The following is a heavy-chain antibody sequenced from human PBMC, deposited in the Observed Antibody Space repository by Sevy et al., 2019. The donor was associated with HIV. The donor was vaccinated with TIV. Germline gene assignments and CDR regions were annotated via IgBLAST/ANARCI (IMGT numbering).Heavy chain of an antibody. J-gene: IGHJ4*02. CDR3: ASDTPLNLYSRSWYSGGDFDY. V-gene: IGHV1-18*01. Sequence: ASVNVSCKASGYTFTSYGISWVRQAPGQGLEWMGWISAYNGNTNYAQKLQGRVTMTTDTSTSTAYMELRSLRSDDTAVYYCASDTPLNLYSRSWYSGGDFDYWGQGTLVTVSS. CDR1: GYTFTSYG. CDR2: ISAYNGNT. D-gene: IGHD6-13*01.